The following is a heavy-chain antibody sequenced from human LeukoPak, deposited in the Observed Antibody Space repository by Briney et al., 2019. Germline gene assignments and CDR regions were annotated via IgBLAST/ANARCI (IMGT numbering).Heavy chain of an antibody. CDR1: GGTFSSYA. CDR3: ARDKLVGAIDY. CDR2: IIPIFGTA. Sequence: ASVKVSCKASGGTFSSYAISWVRQPPGQGLEWMGGIIPIFGTANYAQKFQGRVTITTDESTSTAYMELSSLRSEDTAVYYCARDKLVGAIDYWGQGTLVTVSS. D-gene: IGHD1-26*01. J-gene: IGHJ4*02. V-gene: IGHV1-69*05.